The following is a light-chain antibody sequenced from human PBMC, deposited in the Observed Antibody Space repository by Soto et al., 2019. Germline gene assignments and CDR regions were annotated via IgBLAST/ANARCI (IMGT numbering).Light chain of an antibody. J-gene: IGLJ2*01. V-gene: IGLV3-1*01. CDR2: QNS. CDR3: QAWDSSTVV. CDR1: KLGDKY. Sequence: SYELTQPPSVSVSPGQTASITCSGDKLGDKYACWYQQKPGQSPVLVIYQNSKRPSGIPERFSGSNSGNTATLTISGTQANCQAWDSSTVVFGGGTKLTVL.